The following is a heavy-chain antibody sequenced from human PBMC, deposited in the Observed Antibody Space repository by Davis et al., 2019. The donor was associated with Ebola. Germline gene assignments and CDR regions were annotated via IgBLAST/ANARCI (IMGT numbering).Heavy chain of an antibody. D-gene: IGHD3-3*01. V-gene: IGHV3-30*18. Sequence: GGSLRLSCAASGITFTSYDMPWVRKAPGKGREWVAVLSYDGSNKYYADSVKGRFTNSRDNSKNTLYLQMNSLIAEDTAVYYCAKGCVTIFGVAPDYYGMDVWGKGTTVTVSS. CDR1: GITFTSYD. J-gene: IGHJ6*04. CDR2: LSYDGSNK. CDR3: AKGCVTIFGVAPDYYGMDV.